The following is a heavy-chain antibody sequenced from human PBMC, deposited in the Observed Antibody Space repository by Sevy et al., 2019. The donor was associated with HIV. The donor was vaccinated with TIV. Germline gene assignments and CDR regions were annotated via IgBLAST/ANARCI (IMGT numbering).Heavy chain of an antibody. V-gene: IGHV3-7*03. D-gene: IGHD6-19*01. CDR3: ARDAAVAGVNWFDP. J-gene: IGHJ5*02. Sequence: GGSLRLSCAASGFIFSNYWMTWVRQSPGKGLEWVASIQRDGSDKYYVDSVKGRFTISRDNAKNSLYLQMNNLRVDDTALYYCARDAAVAGVNWFDPWGQGTLVTVSS. CDR2: IQRDGSDK. CDR1: GFIFSNYW.